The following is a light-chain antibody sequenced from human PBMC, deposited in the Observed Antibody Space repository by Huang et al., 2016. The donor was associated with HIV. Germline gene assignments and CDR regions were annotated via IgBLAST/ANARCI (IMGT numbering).Light chain of an antibody. CDR3: QQSYSTPLT. V-gene: IGKV1-39*01. Sequence: DIQMTQSPSSLSASVRDRVTITCRASQRITSYLNWYQQKPGKSPNHLIYAASSLQSGVPSRFSGSGSGTDFTLTISSLQTEDFATYYCQQSYSTPLTFGGGTKVEIK. J-gene: IGKJ4*01. CDR2: AAS. CDR1: QRITSY.